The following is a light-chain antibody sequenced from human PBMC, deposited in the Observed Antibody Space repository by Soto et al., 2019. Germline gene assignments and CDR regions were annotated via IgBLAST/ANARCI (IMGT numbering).Light chain of an antibody. Sequence: EIVMTQSPATLSVSPGGGASVSFRASQSVSSHLAWYQHKPGQAPRLLFYDASTRATGIPARFSGSGSGTEFTLTISSLQSEDFAVYYCQHYHGWPITFGQGTRLEI. J-gene: IGKJ5*01. V-gene: IGKV3-15*01. CDR2: DAS. CDR1: QSVSSH. CDR3: QHYHGWPIT.